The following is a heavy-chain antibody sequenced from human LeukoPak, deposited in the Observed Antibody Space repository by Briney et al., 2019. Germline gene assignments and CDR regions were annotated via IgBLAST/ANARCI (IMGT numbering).Heavy chain of an antibody. CDR3: ARDLRRRVTAIGYGPNEYYYYMDV. J-gene: IGHJ6*03. CDR2: INTSGRT. CDR1: GGSIISHY. D-gene: IGHD4/OR15-4a*01. Sequence: SETLSLTCTVSGGSIISHYWSWIRQPAGKGLEWIGRINTSGRTNYNPSLKSRVTMSVDTSKNQFSLKVSSVTAADTAVYYCARDLRRRVTAIGYGPNEYYYYMDVWGKGTTVTISS. V-gene: IGHV4-4*07.